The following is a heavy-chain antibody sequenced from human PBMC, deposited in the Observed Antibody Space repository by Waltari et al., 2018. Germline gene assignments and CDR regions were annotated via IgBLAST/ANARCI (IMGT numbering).Heavy chain of an antibody. CDR3: FYGSGSYMEV. CDR2: VTGDGAGT. CDR1: GFPLNTYA. J-gene: IGHJ4*02. V-gene: IGHV3-23*01. D-gene: IGHD3-10*01. Sequence: EVQVLESGGGLAQPGGSLRLSCTVSGFPLNTYAMSWVRQAAGKGLEWVSTVTGDGAGTFYAASVKGRFTISRDNSKNTVYLQMNSLRADDTAVFYCFYGSGSYMEVWGQGTLVTVSS.